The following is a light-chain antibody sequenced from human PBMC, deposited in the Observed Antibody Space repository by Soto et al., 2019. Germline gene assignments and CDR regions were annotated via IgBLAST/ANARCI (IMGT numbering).Light chain of an antibody. J-gene: IGKJ2*01. CDR3: LQYNSLYT. Sequence: DIQMTQSPSTLSASVGDRVTITCRASQSLSGWLAWYQQKPGKAPKLLIYKTSSLESGVPSRFSGSGSGTEFTLTISSLQPDDSATYSCLQYNSLYTFGQGTKVDIK. CDR1: QSLSGW. V-gene: IGKV1-5*03. CDR2: KTS.